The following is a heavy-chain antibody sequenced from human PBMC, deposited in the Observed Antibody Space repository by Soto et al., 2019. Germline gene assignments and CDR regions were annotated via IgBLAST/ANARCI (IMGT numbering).Heavy chain of an antibody. CDR3: ARPTSTDLRDPFDI. CDR1: GASISSTRYY. Sequence: QVQLQESGPGLVKPSETLSLTCTVSGASISSTRYYWGWIRQPPGQGLEWIGSIYYSGYAYYNPSLKSRVPISVDTSRDQFSLNLRSMTAADTAVYYCARPTSTDLRDPFDIWGQGIMVTVSS. J-gene: IGHJ3*02. V-gene: IGHV4-39*01. D-gene: IGHD4-17*01. CDR2: IYYSGYA.